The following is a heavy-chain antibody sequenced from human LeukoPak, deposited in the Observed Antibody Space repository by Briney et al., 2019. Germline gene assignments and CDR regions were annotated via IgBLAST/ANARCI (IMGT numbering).Heavy chain of an antibody. J-gene: IGHJ5*02. D-gene: IGHD6-13*01. CDR3: ARGRPTTSIAAAGVNWFDP. CDR2: IIPIFGTA. V-gene: IGHV1-69*06. Sequence: SVKDSCKASGGTFSSYAISWVRQAPGQGLEWMGGIIPIFGTANYAQKFQGRVTITADKSTSTAYMELSSLRSEDTAVYYCARGRPTTSIAAAGVNWFDPWGQGTLVTVSS. CDR1: GGTFSSYA.